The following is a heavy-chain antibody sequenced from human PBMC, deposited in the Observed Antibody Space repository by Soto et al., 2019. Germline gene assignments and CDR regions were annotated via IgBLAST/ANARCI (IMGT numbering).Heavy chain of an antibody. CDR3: ATQWLVPRYYYGMDV. D-gene: IGHD6-19*01. J-gene: IGHJ6*02. CDR1: GYTLTELS. CDR2: FDPEDGET. V-gene: IGHV1-24*01. Sequence: ASVKVSCKVSGYTLTELSMHWVRQAPGKGLEWMRGFDPEDGETIYAQKFQGRVTMTEDTSTDTAYMELSSLRSGDTAVHYCATQWLVPRYYYGMDVWGQGTTVTVSS.